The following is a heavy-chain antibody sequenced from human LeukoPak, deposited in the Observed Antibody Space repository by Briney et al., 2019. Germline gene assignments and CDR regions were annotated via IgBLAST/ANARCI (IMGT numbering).Heavy chain of an antibody. Sequence: PGGSLRLSCAASAFTFSIYAMSWVRQAPGKGLEWVGRIKRKNDGGATDYATPVKGRFTISRDDSINTLYLQMNSLKTEDTAVYYCSSSGSRWDYFDYWGQGALVTVSS. CDR1: AFTFSIYA. V-gene: IGHV3-15*01. CDR3: SSSGSRWDYFDY. D-gene: IGHD6-13*01. CDR2: IKRKNDGGAT. J-gene: IGHJ4*02.